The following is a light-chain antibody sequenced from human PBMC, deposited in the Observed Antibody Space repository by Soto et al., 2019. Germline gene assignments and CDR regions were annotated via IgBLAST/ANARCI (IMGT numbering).Light chain of an antibody. J-gene: IGKJ1*01. CDR1: QSIGTW. CDR3: QEYSSYSQT. CDR2: KAS. Sequence: DIQMTQSPSTLSASVGDRVTMTCRASQSIGTWLAWYQQKPGKAPNLLVYKASSLESGVPSRFSGSGSGTEFTLTISSLQSDDFATYYCQEYSSYSQTFGQGTKVEIK. V-gene: IGKV1-5*03.